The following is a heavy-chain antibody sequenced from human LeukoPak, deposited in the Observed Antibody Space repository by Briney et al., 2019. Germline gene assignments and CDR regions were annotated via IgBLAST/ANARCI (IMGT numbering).Heavy chain of an antibody. J-gene: IGHJ4*02. CDR1: GFIFSSYA. CDR3: EKTIAGSYFRLDY. D-gene: IGHD3-10*01. Sequence: GGSLRLSCAASGFIFSSYAMSWVRQAPGKGLEWVSVISASGGTTYYADSVKGRFTISRDNSNNTLYLQMNSLRAEDTAVYYCEKTIAGSYFRLDYWGQGTLVTVSS. V-gene: IGHV3-23*01. CDR2: ISASGGTT.